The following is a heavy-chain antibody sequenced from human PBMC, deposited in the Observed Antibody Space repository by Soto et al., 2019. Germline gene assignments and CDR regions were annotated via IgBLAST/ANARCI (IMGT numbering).Heavy chain of an antibody. V-gene: IGHV4-34*01. CDR3: ARVQLYDAFDI. Sequence: PSETLSLTCAVYGGSFSGYYWSWIRQPPGKGLEWIGEINHSGSTNYNPSLKSRVTISVDTSKNQFSLKLSSVTAADTAVYYCARVQLYDAFDIWGQGTMVTVS. J-gene: IGHJ3*02. CDR2: INHSGST. CDR1: GGSFSGYY. D-gene: IGHD5-18*01.